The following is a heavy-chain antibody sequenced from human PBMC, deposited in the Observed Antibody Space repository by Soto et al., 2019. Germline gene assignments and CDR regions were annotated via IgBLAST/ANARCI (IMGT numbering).Heavy chain of an antibody. Sequence: QVQLVESGGGVVQPGRSLRLSCAASGFTFSSYAMHWVRQAPGKGLEWVAVISYDGSNKYYADSVKGRFTISRDNSKNTLYLQMNSLRAEDTAVYYGARGARTDWDFDYWGHGTLVTVSS. D-gene: IGHD3-9*01. CDR2: ISYDGSNK. V-gene: IGHV3-30-3*01. CDR1: GFTFSSYA. CDR3: ARGARTDWDFDY. J-gene: IGHJ4*01.